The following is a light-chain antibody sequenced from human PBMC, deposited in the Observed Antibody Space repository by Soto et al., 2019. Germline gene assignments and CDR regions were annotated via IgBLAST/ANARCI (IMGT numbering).Light chain of an antibody. V-gene: IGKV1-5*03. CDR3: QQYNSYSLT. CDR1: QSISSW. Sequence: DIQMTQSPSTLSASVGDRVTITCRASQSISSWLAWYQQKPGKAPKLLIYKASSLESGVPSRFSGSGSGTEFTLTISSLQPDGFATYYRQQYNSYSLTCGQGTRVEIK. J-gene: IGKJ1*01. CDR2: KAS.